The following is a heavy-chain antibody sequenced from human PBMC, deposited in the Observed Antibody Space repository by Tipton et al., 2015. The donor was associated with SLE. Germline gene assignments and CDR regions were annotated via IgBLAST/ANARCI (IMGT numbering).Heavy chain of an antibody. V-gene: IGHV4-61*09. D-gene: IGHD2-15*01. J-gene: IGHJ4*02. CDR2: FYTSGST. Sequence: TLSLTCTVSGDSISTDNYYWGWTRQPAGKGLEWIGHFYTSGSTHYNPSLKSRVTMSLDTSKNQFSLKLSSVTAADTAVYYCARGVDIATDYFDYWGQGTLLTVSS. CDR1: GDSISTDNYY. CDR3: ARGVDIATDYFDY.